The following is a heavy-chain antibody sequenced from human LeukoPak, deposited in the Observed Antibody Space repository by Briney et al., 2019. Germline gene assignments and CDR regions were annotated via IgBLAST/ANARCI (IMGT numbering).Heavy chain of an antibody. CDR1: GYTFTSYG. D-gene: IGHD3-22*01. CDR2: ISAYNGNT. CDR3: ARVPDSSGCYYFDY. V-gene: IGHV1-18*01. Sequence: ASVKVSCKASGYTFTSYGISWVRQAPGQGLEWMGWISAYNGNTNYAQKLQGRVTMTTDTSTSTAYMELRSLRSDDTAVYYCARVPDSSGCYYFDYWGQETLVTVSS. J-gene: IGHJ4*02.